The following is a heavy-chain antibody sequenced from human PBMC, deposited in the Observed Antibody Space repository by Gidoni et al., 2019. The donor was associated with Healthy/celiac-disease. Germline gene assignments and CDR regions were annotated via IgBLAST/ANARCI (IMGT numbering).Heavy chain of an antibody. J-gene: IGHJ4*02. CDR3: ARGNLPGTARPLDY. CDR2: INHSGST. V-gene: IGHV4-34*01. CDR1: GGSFSGYY. D-gene: IGHD6-6*01. Sequence: QVQLQQWGAGLLQPSETLSLTCAVYGGSFSGYYWSWNRQPPGKGLEWIGEINHSGSTNYNPSLKSRVTISVDTSKNQFSLKLSSVTAADTAVYYCARGNLPGTARPLDYWGQGTLVTVSS.